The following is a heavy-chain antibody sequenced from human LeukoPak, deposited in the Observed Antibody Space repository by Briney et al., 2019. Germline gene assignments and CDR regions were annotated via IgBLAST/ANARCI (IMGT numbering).Heavy chain of an antibody. D-gene: IGHD5-18*01. CDR1: GYTFTGYY. Sequence: ASVKVSCKASGYTFTGYYTHWVRQAPGQGLEWMGWINPNSGGTNYAQKFQGRVTMTRDTSISTAYMELSRLRSDDTAVYYCARAPDGYSYGYDAFDIWGQGTMVTVSS. CDR3: ARAPDGYSYGYDAFDI. CDR2: INPNSGGT. J-gene: IGHJ3*02. V-gene: IGHV1-2*02.